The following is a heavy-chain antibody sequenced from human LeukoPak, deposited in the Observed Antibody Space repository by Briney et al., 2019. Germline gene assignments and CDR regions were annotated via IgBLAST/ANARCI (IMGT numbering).Heavy chain of an antibody. V-gene: IGHV3-23*01. D-gene: IGHD2-2*01. CDR3: AKSVRVVPAAIRSLFDY. CDR1: GLTFSNFG. CDR2: ISGGGDTT. Sequence: GGSLRLSCAASGLTFSNFGMSWVRQAPGRGLEWVSGISGGGDTTYYADSVKGRFTISRDNSKNTLYLQMNSLRAEDTAVYYCAKSVRVVPAAIRSLFDYWGQGTLVTVSS. J-gene: IGHJ4*02.